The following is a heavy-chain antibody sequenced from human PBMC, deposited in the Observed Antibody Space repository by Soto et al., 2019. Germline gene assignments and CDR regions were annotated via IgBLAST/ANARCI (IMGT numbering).Heavy chain of an antibody. CDR1: GGSISSSSYY. Sequence: SETLSLTCTVSGGSISSSSYYWGWIRQPPGKGLEWIGSIYYSGSTYYNPSLKSRVTISVDTSKNQFSLKLSSVTAADTAVYYCARHSSGWYWFDPWGQGTLVTVSS. V-gene: IGHV4-39*01. CDR2: IYYSGST. J-gene: IGHJ5*02. CDR3: ARHSSGWYWFDP. D-gene: IGHD6-19*01.